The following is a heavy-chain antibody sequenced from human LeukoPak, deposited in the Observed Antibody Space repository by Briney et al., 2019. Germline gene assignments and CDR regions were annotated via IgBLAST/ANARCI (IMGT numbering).Heavy chain of an antibody. CDR1: GYTFTSYY. J-gene: IGHJ3*02. D-gene: IGHD3-9*01. Sequence: ASVKVSCKASGYTFTSYYMHWVRQAPGQGLEWMGIINPSGGSTSYAQKFQGRVTMTRDTSTSTVYMELSSLRSEDTAVYYCARDTADDDILTGYNDAFDIWGQGTMVTDSS. V-gene: IGHV1-46*01. CDR2: INPSGGST. CDR3: ARDTADDDILTGYNDAFDI.